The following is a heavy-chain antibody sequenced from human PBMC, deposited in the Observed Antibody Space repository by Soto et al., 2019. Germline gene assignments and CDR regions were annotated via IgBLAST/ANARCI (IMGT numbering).Heavy chain of an antibody. D-gene: IGHD2-2*01. V-gene: IGHV1-46*01. J-gene: IGHJ6*02. CDR3: AREAGRSYCSSTSCYYYYGMEV. CDR1: GYTFTSYY. CDR2: INPSGGST. Sequence: GASVKVSCKASGYTFTSYYMHWVRQAPGQGLEWMGIINPSGGSTSYAQKFQGRVTMTRDTSTSTVYMELSSLRSEDTAVYYCAREAGRSYCSSTSCYYYYGMEVWGQGTTVTV.